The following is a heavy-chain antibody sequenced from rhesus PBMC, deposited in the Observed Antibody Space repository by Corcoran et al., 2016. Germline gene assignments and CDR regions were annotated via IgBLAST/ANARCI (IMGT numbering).Heavy chain of an antibody. J-gene: IGHJ5-2*02. CDR3: ARHGWQRPSYSLDV. V-gene: IGHV4-160*01. CDR2: SRSGGST. D-gene: IGHD6-31*01. Sequence: QVQLQQWGEGLVKPSETLSLTCAVYGGSVSGYWWGRIRQPPGKGLEWIGRSRSGGSTNYNPSLKRRVTISIDTSKNQFSLKLSSVTAADTAVYYCARHGWQRPSYSLDVWGRGVLVTVSS. CDR1: GGSVSGYW.